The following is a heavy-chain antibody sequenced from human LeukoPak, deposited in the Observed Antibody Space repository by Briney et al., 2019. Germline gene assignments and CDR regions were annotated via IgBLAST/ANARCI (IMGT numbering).Heavy chain of an antibody. Sequence: PGGSLRLSCAASGFTFSSDWMSWVRQAPGKGLEWVANIKPDGSEKYYGDPVKGRFTISRDNAENSLFLQMDSLGVEDTAVYYCTRDGRWEKTPSCWGQGALVTVSA. CDR1: GFTFSSDW. J-gene: IGHJ4*02. CDR2: IKPDGSEK. CDR3: TRDGRWEKTPSC. D-gene: IGHD1-26*01. V-gene: IGHV3-7*01.